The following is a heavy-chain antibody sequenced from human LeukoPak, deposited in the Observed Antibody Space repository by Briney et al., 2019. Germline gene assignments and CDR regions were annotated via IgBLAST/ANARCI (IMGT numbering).Heavy chain of an antibody. Sequence: GGSLRLSCAASGFTFSSYAMSWVRQAPGKGLEWVSSISGSGGRTYYADSVKGRFTISRDNSKNTLFLQMNSLRAEDTAVYYCGKEFGSGYYYDSSGYYWYYFDYWGQGTLVTVSS. D-gene: IGHD3-22*01. CDR1: GFTFSSYA. J-gene: IGHJ4*02. CDR3: GKEFGSGYYYDSSGYYWYYFDY. V-gene: IGHV3-23*01. CDR2: ISGSGGRT.